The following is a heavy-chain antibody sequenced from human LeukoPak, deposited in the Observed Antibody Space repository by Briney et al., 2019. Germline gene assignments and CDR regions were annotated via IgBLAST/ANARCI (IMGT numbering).Heavy chain of an antibody. V-gene: IGHV3-23*01. CDR3: AKGPTNHYSSGWYVDY. CDR1: GFTFSSYA. J-gene: IGHJ4*02. Sequence: PGGSLRLSCAASGFTFSSYAMSWVRQAPGKGLVWVSAISGSGDSTYYADSVKGRFTISRDNSKNTLYLQMNSLRAEDTAVYYCAKGPTNHYSSGWYVDYWGQGTLVTVSS. D-gene: IGHD6-19*01. CDR2: ISGSGDST.